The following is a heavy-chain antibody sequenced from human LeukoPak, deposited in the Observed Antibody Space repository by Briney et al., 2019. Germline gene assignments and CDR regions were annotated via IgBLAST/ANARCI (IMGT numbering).Heavy chain of an antibody. Sequence: GGSLRLSCAASGFTFSSYGMHWVRQAPGKGLEWVAVIWYDGSNKYYADSVKGRFTISRDNSKNTLYLQMNSLGAEDTAVYYCAKDSDYYDSSGYMDVWGKGTTVTVSS. CDR2: IWYDGSNK. D-gene: IGHD3-22*01. CDR1: GFTFSSYG. V-gene: IGHV3-33*06. J-gene: IGHJ6*03. CDR3: AKDSDYYDSSGYMDV.